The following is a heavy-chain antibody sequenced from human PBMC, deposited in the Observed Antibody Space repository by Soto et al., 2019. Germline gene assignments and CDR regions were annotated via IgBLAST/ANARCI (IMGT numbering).Heavy chain of an antibody. CDR3: ARAEGDFWSGYWSQYYYYMDV. Sequence: PSETLSLTCAVYGGSFSGYYWSWIRQPPGKGLEWIGEINHSGSTNYNPSLKSRVTISVDTSKNQFSLKLSSVTAADTAVYYCARAEGDFWSGYWSQYYYYMDVWGKGTTVTVSS. CDR2: INHSGST. V-gene: IGHV4-34*01. D-gene: IGHD3-3*01. CDR1: GGSFSGYY. J-gene: IGHJ6*03.